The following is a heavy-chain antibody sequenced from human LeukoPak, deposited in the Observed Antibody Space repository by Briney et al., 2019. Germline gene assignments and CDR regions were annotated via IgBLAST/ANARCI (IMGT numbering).Heavy chain of an antibody. CDR3: ARFMYYYGSGSYYTDYNWFDP. CDR1: GFTFSSYS. J-gene: IGHJ5*02. CDR2: ISSSSSYI. D-gene: IGHD3-10*01. V-gene: IGHV3-21*01. Sequence: PGGSLRLSCAASGFTFSSYSMNWVRQAPGKGLEWVSSISSSSSYIYYADSVKGRFTISRDNAKNSLYLQMNSLRAEDTAVYYCARFMYYYGSGSYYTDYNWFDPWGQGTLVTVSS.